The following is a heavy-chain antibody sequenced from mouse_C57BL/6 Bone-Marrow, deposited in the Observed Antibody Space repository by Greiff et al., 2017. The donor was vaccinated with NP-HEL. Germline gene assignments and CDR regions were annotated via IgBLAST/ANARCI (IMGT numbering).Heavy chain of an antibody. Sequence: EVQLQQSGAELVRPGASVKLSCTASGFNIKDDYMHWVKQRPEQGLEWIGWIDPENGDTEYASKFKGKATLTADKSSSTAYMQLSSLTSEDSAVYFCARSGCDYEGYFDVWGTGTTVTVSS. J-gene: IGHJ1*03. CDR2: IDPENGDT. D-gene: IGHD2-4*01. CDR3: ARSGCDYEGYFDV. CDR1: GFNIKDDY. V-gene: IGHV14-4*01.